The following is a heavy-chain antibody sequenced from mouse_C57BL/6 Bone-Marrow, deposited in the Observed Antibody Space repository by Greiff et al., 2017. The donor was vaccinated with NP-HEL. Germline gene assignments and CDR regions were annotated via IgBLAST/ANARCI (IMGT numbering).Heavy chain of an antibody. D-gene: IGHD6-1*01. J-gene: IGHJ3*01. CDR3: ARRPLAY. CDR1: GYTFTSYG. CDR2: IYPRSGNT. V-gene: IGHV1-81*01. Sequence: QVQLQQSGAELARPGASVKLSCKASGYTFTSYGISWVKQRTGQGLEWIGEIYPRSGNTYYNEKFKGKATLTADKSSSTAYMELRSLTSEDSAVYFCARRPLAYWGQGTLVTVSA.